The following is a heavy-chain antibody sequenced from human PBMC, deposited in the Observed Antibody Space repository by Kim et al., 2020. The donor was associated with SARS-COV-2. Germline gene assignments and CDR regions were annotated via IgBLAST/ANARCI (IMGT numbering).Heavy chain of an antibody. Sequence: GGSLRLSCEMSGFKFERFSVHWVRQPPGKGLEWVSRLSLDGDRISYADSVKGRFTVSRDKAQDTLYLQMDSLRIEDTAVYYCTRDLVPGGFDFWGQGTLVTVSS. CDR2: LSLDGDRI. CDR1: GFKFERFS. J-gene: IGHJ4*02. CDR3: TRDLVPGGFDF. D-gene: IGHD6-6*01. V-gene: IGHV3-9*01.